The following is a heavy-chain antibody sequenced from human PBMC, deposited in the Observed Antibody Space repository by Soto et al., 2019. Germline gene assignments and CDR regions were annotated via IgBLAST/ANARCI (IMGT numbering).Heavy chain of an antibody. V-gene: IGHV4-30-2*01. Sequence: QLQLQESGSGLVKPSQTLSLTCAVSGGSISSDSYSWSWIRQPPGKGLEWIGYIYHSGTTYYNPSLRSRVTTSVDRSKNQFSLNLTSVTAADTAVYYCAGYDSGNYYYGMDVWGQGTTVTLSS. D-gene: IGHD3-10*01. CDR1: GGSISSDSYS. J-gene: IGHJ6*02. CDR2: IYHSGTT. CDR3: AGYDSGNYYYGMDV.